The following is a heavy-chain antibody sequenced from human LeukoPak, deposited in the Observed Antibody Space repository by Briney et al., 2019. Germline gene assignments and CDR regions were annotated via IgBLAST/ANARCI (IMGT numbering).Heavy chain of an antibody. D-gene: IGHD3-10*01. J-gene: IGHJ4*02. V-gene: IGHV3-21*01. CDR1: GSTFSSYS. CDR3: ARDPSVTYGEPIDY. CDR2: ISGSSFYM. Sequence: PGGSLRLSCAASGSTFSSYSMNWVRQAPGKGLEWVSSISGSSFYMYYTDSVKGRFTISRDNAEKSLYLQMNSLRADDTAVYYCARDPSVTYGEPIDYWGQGTLVTVSS.